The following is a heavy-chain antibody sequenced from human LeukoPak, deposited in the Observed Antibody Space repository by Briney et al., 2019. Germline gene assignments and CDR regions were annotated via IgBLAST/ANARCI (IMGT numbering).Heavy chain of an antibody. CDR3: ARDESMGKNWFDP. J-gene: IGHJ5*02. D-gene: IGHD3-10*01. CDR1: GGSISSGGYS. CDR2: IYHSGST. V-gene: IGHV4-30-2*01. Sequence: SETLSLTCAVSGGSISSGGYSWSWIRQPPGKGLEWIGYIYHSGSTYYNPSLKSRVTISVDRSKNQFSLKLSSVTAEDTAVYYCARDESMGKNWFDPWGQGALVTVSS.